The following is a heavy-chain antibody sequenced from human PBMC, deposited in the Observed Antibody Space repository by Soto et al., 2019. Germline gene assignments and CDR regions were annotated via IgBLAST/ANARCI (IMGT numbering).Heavy chain of an antibody. D-gene: IGHD3-9*01. CDR2: MSPNSGNT. J-gene: IGHJ4*02. V-gene: IGHV1-8*01. CDR1: GYTFTTFD. Sequence: ASVKVSCKASGYTFTTFDINWVRKATGQGLEWMGWMSPNSGNTGYAQKFQGRVTMTRDTSISTAYMELSSLTSEDTAMYYCARGIDAGVDYWGQGALVTVSS. CDR3: ARGIDAGVDY.